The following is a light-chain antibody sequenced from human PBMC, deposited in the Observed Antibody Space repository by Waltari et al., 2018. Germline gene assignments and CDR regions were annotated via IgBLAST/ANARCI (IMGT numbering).Light chain of an antibody. J-gene: IGKJ5*01. CDR2: KAS. CDR1: QSISDL. V-gene: IGKV1-5*03. CDR3: QPYNSYSIM. Sequence: DIQMTQSPSTLSASVGDRVTITCRASQSISDLLAWYQQKPGKAPKLLIYKASSLESGVPSRFSGSGSWTEFTLTISSLQPDDFATYYCQPYNSYSIMFGQGTRLEIK.